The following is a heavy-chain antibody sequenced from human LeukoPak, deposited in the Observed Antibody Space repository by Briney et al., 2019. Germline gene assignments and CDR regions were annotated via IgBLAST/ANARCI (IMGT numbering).Heavy chain of an antibody. Sequence: PGGSLRLSCAASGFTFSSYAMSWVRQAPGKGLEWVSAISGSGGSTYYADSVKGRFTISRDSSKNTLYLQMNSLRAEDMAVYYCARGSGYFLDFDYWGQGTLVTVSS. J-gene: IGHJ4*02. V-gene: IGHV3-23*01. CDR1: GFTFSSYA. CDR3: ARGSGYFLDFDY. CDR2: ISGSGGST. D-gene: IGHD3-22*01.